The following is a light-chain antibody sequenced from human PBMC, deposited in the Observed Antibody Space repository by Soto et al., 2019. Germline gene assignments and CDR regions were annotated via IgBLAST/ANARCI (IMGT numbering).Light chain of an antibody. CDR3: ATWDASLSAWV. CDR1: SSNIGGNY. V-gene: IGLV1-47*01. J-gene: IGLJ3*02. Sequence: QSVLTQPPSVSGTPGQTVIISCSGSSSNIGGNYVSWYLHFPGMAPKLLIYRNNRRPSGVPDRFSGSKSGTSASLAISGLRSEDEVDYYCATWDASLSAWVFGGGTKLTVL. CDR2: RNN.